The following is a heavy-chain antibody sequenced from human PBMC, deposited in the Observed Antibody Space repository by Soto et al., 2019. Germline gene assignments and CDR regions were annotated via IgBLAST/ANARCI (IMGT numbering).Heavy chain of an antibody. CDR3: ARGSGATIAYVSTYYYGMDV. V-gene: IGHV1-2*04. J-gene: IGHJ6*02. Sequence: ASVKVSCKASGYTFTSYGISWVRQAPGQGLEWMGWINPNSGGTNYAQKFQGWVTMTRDTSISTAYMELSRLRSDDTAVYYCARGSGATIAYVSTYYYGMDVWGQGTTVTVS. D-gene: IGHD5-12*01. CDR2: INPNSGGT. CDR1: GYTFTSYG.